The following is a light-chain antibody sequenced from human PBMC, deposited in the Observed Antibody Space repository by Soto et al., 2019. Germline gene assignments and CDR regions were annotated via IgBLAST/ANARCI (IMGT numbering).Light chain of an antibody. J-gene: IGKJ5*01. CDR1: QTVSSAY. Sequence: EIVLTQSPGTLSLSPGERATLSCRASQTVSSAYLGWYQQKPGQAPRLLIYGTSSRATGIPDRFSGSDSGTDFTLAISRMEPENFAVYYCQQYDSFPLIAFGQGILLEIK. CDR3: QQYDSFPLIA. V-gene: IGKV3-20*01. CDR2: GTS.